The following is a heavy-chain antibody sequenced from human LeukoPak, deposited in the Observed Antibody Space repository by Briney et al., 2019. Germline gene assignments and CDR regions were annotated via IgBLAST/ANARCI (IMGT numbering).Heavy chain of an antibody. CDR1: GGSISSYY. V-gene: IGHV4-4*07. Sequence: SETLSLTCTVSGGSISSYYWSWIRQPAGKGLEWIGRIYTSGSTNYNPSLKSRVTMSVDTSKNQFSLKLSSVTAADTAVYYCASDYCSGGSCYFDYWGQGTLVTVSS. CDR3: ASDYCSGGSCYFDY. CDR2: IYTSGST. D-gene: IGHD2-15*01. J-gene: IGHJ4*02.